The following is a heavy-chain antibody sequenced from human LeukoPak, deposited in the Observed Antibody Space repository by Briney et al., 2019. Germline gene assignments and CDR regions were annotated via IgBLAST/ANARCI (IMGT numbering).Heavy chain of an antibody. CDR3: AGTKRSGYSYGYYFDY. V-gene: IGHV3-48*03. J-gene: IGHJ4*02. D-gene: IGHD5-18*01. CDR2: ISSSGSTI. Sequence: GGSLRLSCAAPGFTFSSYEMNWVRQAPGKGLEWVSYISSSGSTIYYADSVKGRFTISRDNAKNSLYLQMNSLRAEDTAVYYCAGTKRSGYSYGYYFDYWGQGTLVTVSS. CDR1: GFTFSSYE.